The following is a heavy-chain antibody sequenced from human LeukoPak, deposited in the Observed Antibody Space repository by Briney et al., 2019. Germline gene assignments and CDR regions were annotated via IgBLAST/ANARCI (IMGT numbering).Heavy chain of an antibody. CDR1: GFTFSSSW. CDR2: INQAGSDK. J-gene: IGHJ4*02. V-gene: IGHV3-7*01. CDR3: ARDYYTSGSH. Sequence: GGSLRLSCAASGFTFSSSWMAWVRQTPGKGLEWVANINQAGSDKNYVDSVKGRFTISRDNGKNSLYLQMNSLRGEDTALYYCARDYYTSGSHWGQGTLVIVSS. D-gene: IGHD3-10*01.